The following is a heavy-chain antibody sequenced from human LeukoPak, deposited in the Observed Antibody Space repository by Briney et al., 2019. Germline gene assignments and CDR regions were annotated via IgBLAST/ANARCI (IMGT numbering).Heavy chain of an antibody. CDR2: ISAYNGNT. CDR1: GYTFTSYG. V-gene: IGHV1-18*01. Sequence: ASVKVSCKASGYTFTSYGISWVRQAPGQGLEWMGWISAYNGNTNYAQKLQGRVTMTTDTSTSTAYMELRSLRSGDTAVYYCARDLAPEDMIVIPPDAFDIWGQGTMVTVSS. J-gene: IGHJ3*02. CDR3: ARDLAPEDMIVIPPDAFDI. D-gene: IGHD3-22*01.